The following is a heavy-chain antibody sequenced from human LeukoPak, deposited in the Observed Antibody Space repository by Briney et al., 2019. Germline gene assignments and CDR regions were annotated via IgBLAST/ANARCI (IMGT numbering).Heavy chain of an antibody. Sequence: SGGSLRLSCAASGFTFDDYAMHWVRQAPGKGLEWVSGFSWNSGSIGYADSVKGRFTISRDNAKNSLYLQMNSLRAEDTALYYCAKALNRYQLLYYFDYWGQGTLVTVSS. D-gene: IGHD2-2*01. CDR1: GFTFDDYA. CDR3: AKALNRYQLLYYFDY. CDR2: FSWNSGSI. V-gene: IGHV3-9*01. J-gene: IGHJ4*02.